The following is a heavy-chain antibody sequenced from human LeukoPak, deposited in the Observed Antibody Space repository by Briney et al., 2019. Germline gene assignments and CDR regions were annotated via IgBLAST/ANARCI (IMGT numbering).Heavy chain of an antibody. CDR3: AKGGFGGLNFDY. Sequence: PGGSLRLSCAASRFTVSSYAMSWVRQAPGKGLEWVSAIGYSGGSTYYADSVKGRFTISRDNSKNTLYLQMNSLRAEDTAVYYCAKGGFGGLNFDYWGQGTLVTVSS. V-gene: IGHV3-23*01. CDR2: IGYSGGST. J-gene: IGHJ4*02. CDR1: RFTVSSYA. D-gene: IGHD3-10*01.